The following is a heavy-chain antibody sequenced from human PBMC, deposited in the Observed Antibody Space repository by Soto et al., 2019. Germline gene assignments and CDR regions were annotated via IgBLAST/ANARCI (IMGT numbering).Heavy chain of an antibody. V-gene: IGHV1-69*01. J-gene: IGHJ5*02. CDR2: LIPIFGTP. D-gene: IGHD4-4*01. Sequence: QVQLVQCGAEVKKPGSSVKVSCKSSGGTFNSYRISWMRQAPGQGLEWMGGLIPIFGTPNYAQKFQSRLTVTAGESTSTVYRELSSGRAEDTSMYYCAREKFSNYFDPWGQGALVTVSS. CDR1: GGTFNSYR. CDR3: AREKFSNYFDP.